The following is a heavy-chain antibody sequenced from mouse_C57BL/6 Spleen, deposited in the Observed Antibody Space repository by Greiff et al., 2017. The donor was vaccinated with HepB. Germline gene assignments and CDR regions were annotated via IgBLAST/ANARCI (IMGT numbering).Heavy chain of an antibody. Sequence: EVHLVESGGGLVKPGGSLKLSCAASGFTFSSYAMSWVRQTPEKRLEWVATISDGGSYTYYPDNVKGRFTISRDNAKNNLYLQMSHLKSEETAMYYCAREGGTNYFDYWGQGTTLTVSS. J-gene: IGHJ2*01. CDR2: ISDGGSYT. V-gene: IGHV5-4*01. D-gene: IGHD4-1*01. CDR3: AREGGTNYFDY. CDR1: GFTFSSYA.